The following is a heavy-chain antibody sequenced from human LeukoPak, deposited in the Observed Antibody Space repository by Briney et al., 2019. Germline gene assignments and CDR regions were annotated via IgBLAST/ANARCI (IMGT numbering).Heavy chain of an antibody. CDR1: GGTFSSYA. J-gene: IGHJ5*02. CDR3: ARVYYYGSGSYYSKNWFDP. V-gene: IGHV1-69*04. Sequence: GSSVKVSCKASGGTFSSYAISWVRQAPGQGLEWMGRIIPIFGIANYAQKFQGRVTITADKSTSTAYMELSSLRSEDTAVYYCARVYYYGSGSYYSKNWFDPWGQGTLVTVSS. D-gene: IGHD3-10*01. CDR2: IIPIFGIA.